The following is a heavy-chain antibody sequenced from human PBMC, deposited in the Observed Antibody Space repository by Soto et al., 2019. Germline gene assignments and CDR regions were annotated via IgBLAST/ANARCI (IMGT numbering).Heavy chain of an antibody. V-gene: IGHV4-30-2*01. CDR2: IYHSGST. J-gene: IGHJ5*02. Sequence: SETLSLTCAVSGDSISSGGFSWSWIRQPPGKGLEWIGYIYHSGSTYYNLSLKSRVTISVDRSKNQFSLKLSSVTAADTAVYYCARADDYKSSCFDPWGQGTLVTVSS. CDR3: ARADDYKSSCFDP. D-gene: IGHD4-4*01. CDR1: GDSISSGGFS.